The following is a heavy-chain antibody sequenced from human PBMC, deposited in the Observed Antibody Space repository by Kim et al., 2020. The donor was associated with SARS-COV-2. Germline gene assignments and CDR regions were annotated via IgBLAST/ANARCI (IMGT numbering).Heavy chain of an antibody. CDR1: GFTFSDAW. Sequence: GGSLRLSCAASGFTFSDAWMSWVRQAPGKGLEWVGRIKSKSDGGTIDYAAPVKGRFTISRDDSKDTLYLQMDSLKTDDTGVYFCTTDRHFDWLLVAWGQGTLVTVSS. D-gene: IGHD3-9*01. V-gene: IGHV3-15*01. CDR2: IKSKSDGGTI. CDR3: TTDRHFDWLLVA. J-gene: IGHJ5*02.